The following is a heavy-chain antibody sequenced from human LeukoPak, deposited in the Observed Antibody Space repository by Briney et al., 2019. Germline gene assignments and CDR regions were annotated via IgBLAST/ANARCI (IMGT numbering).Heavy chain of an antibody. D-gene: IGHD1-14*01. CDR1: GFTFSRYP. CDR3: AKISSSSEPDFDY. V-gene: IGHV3-33*06. J-gene: IGHJ4*02. CDR2: IWPDGSKT. Sequence: PGRTLRLSCAASGFTFSRYPMHWVRQAPGKGLEWVAFIWPDGSKTYYADSVRGRFTISRDNSKNTLHLEMNTVRAEDTALYYCAKISSSSEPDFDYWGQGTLVTVS.